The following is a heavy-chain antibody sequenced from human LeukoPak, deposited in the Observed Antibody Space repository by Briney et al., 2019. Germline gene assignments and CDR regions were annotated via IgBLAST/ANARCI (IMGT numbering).Heavy chain of an antibody. CDR1: GDRVSSNSAA. CDR2: TYYRSKWYN. V-gene: IGHV6-1*01. Sequence: PSQTLSLTCAISGDRVSSNSAAWNWIRQSPSRGLEWLGRTYYRSKWYNAYAVSVKSRITISPDTSKNQFSLHLNSVTAADTAVYYCARGVYIAAAQYGYWGQGTLVTVSS. D-gene: IGHD6-13*01. J-gene: IGHJ4*02. CDR3: ARGVYIAAAQYGY.